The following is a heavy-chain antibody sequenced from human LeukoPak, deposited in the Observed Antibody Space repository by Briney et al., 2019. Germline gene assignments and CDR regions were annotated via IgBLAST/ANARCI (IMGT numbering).Heavy chain of an antibody. CDR2: IYYSGST. V-gene: IGHV4-39*07. CDR1: GGSISSSSYY. CDR3: AGPRYFGFDY. J-gene: IGHJ4*02. Sequence: SETLSLTCTVSGGSISSSSYYWGWIRQPPGKGLEWIGSIYYSGSTYYNPSLKSRVTISVDTSKNQFSLKLSSVTAADTAVYYCAGPRYFGFDYWGQGTLVTVSS. D-gene: IGHD3-9*01.